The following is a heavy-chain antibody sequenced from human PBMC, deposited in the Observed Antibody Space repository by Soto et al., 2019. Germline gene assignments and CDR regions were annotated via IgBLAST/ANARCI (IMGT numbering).Heavy chain of an antibody. V-gene: IGHV4-59*08. CDR2: IYYSGST. Sequence: QVQLQEWGPGLVKPSETVSLTCTVSGGSISTYYWSWIRRPPGRALEWIGYIYYSGSTYYNPSLKSRVTISVDTSKNQFSLKLSSVTAADTAVYYCARVRGGGPFDDWGQGTLVTVSS. D-gene: IGHD1-26*01. CDR3: ARVRGGGPFDD. J-gene: IGHJ4*02. CDR1: GGSISTYY.